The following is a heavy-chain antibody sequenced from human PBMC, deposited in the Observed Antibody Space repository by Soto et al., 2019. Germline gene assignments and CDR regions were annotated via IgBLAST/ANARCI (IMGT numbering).Heavy chain of an antibody. CDR1: GFPFSSFG. V-gene: IGHV3-33*01. J-gene: IGHJ4*02. CDR2: IWYDGSDK. Sequence: GGPLRLSCAASGFPFSSFGMHWVRQAPGKGLEWVSVIWYDGSDKYYVDSVKGRFTVSRDNSKNTLYLQMNSLGAEDTAVYYCTTGLSNGYYNFDYWGQGT. D-gene: IGHD3-22*01. CDR3: TTGLSNGYYNFDY.